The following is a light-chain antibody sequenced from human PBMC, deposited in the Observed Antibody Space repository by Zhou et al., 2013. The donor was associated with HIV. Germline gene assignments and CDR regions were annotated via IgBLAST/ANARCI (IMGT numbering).Light chain of an antibody. Sequence: DIEMTQSPSSLSASVGDRVTITCRASQSISTYLNWYQKKPGKAPKSLIYFASSLQSGVPSKFSGSGSGTDFTLTISNLQPEDFATYYCQQYDSYPLTFGGGTKVE. CDR3: QQYDSYPLT. J-gene: IGKJ4*01. CDR2: FAS. V-gene: IGKV1-16*02. CDR1: QSISTY.